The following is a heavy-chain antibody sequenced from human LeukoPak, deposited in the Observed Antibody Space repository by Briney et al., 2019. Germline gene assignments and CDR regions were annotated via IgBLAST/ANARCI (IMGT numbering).Heavy chain of an antibody. CDR1: GFTFSDYH. D-gene: IGHD3-3*01. Sequence: GGSLRLSCSASGFTFSDYHMSWIRQAPGKGLEWVSYISSSGSYTKDADSVKGRFTVSRDNAKNSLYLQMNSLRAEDTAIYYCARSLWSGPMDSWGQGTLVTVSS. CDR3: ARSLWSGPMDS. V-gene: IGHV3-11*06. J-gene: IGHJ4*02. CDR2: ISSSGSYT.